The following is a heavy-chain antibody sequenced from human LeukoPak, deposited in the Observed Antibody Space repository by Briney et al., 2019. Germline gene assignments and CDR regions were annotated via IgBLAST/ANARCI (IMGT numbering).Heavy chain of an antibody. CDR3: GGSAAHYYYMDV. J-gene: IGHJ6*03. CDR2: ISRGGNSI. CDR1: GLTFSDYY. Sequence: PGGSLRLSCAASGLTFSDYYMSWLRQAPGKGLEWVSSISRGGNSIYYTDSVKGRFTISRDNAKSSLYLQMNSLRAEDTAVYYCGGSAAHYYYMDVWGKGTTVTVSS. D-gene: IGHD2-2*01. V-gene: IGHV3-11*01.